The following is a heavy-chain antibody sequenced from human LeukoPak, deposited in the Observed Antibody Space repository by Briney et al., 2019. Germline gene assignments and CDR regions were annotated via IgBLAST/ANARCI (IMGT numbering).Heavy chain of an antibody. V-gene: IGHV3-30*02. Sequence: GGSLRLSCAASGFTFSSYGMHWVRQAPGKGLEWVAFIRYDGSNKYYADSVKGRFTISRDNSKNTLYLQMNSLGAEDTAVYYCAKDSVVATIREGFDYWGQGTLVTVSS. CDR1: GFTFSSYG. D-gene: IGHD5-12*01. CDR3: AKDSVVATIREGFDY. J-gene: IGHJ4*02. CDR2: IRYDGSNK.